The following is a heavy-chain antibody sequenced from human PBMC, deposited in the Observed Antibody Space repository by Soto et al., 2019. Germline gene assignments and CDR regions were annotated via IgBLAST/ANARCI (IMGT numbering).Heavy chain of an antibody. CDR2: IDTSGNT. Sequence: SSETLSLTCTVSVDSITTYYWSWIRQPAVKGLEWIGRIDTSGNTNYNPSLKSRVTMSVDTSKKQFSLKLTSVTAADTAVYYCARYSNNWFQTEGMDVWGQGTTVTVSS. CDR1: VDSITTYY. D-gene: IGHD6-13*01. CDR3: ARYSNNWFQTEGMDV. J-gene: IGHJ6*02. V-gene: IGHV4-4*07.